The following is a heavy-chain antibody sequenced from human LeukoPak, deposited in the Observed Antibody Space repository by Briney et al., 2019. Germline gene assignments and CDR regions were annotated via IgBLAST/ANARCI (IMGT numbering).Heavy chain of an antibody. J-gene: IGHJ4*02. CDR1: EFTFSKYA. D-gene: IGHD1-26*01. CDR2: ISGSADYT. CDR3: ARPPGGALGDY. Sequence: PGGSLRLSCAASEFTFSKYAMNWVRQAPGKGLEWVSGISGSADYTYYADSVKGRFTISRDNSKTTLYLQMNSLRAEDTAVYYCARPPGGALGDYWGQGTLVTVSS. V-gene: IGHV3-23*01.